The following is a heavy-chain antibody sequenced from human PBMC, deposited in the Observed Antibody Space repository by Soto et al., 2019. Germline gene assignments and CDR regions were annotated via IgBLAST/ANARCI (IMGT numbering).Heavy chain of an antibody. CDR2: IKSKTDGGTT. D-gene: IGHD2-2*01. J-gene: IGHJ4*02. V-gene: IGHV3-15*01. CDR1: GFTFSNAW. Sequence: EVQLVESGGGLVKPGGSLRLSCAASGFTFSNAWMSWVRQAPGKGLEWVGRIKSKTDGGTTDYAAPVKGRFTISRDDLKNTLYLQMNSLKTEDTAVYYCTTGSDEDIVVVPAADYWGQGTLVTVSS. CDR3: TTGSDEDIVVVPAADY.